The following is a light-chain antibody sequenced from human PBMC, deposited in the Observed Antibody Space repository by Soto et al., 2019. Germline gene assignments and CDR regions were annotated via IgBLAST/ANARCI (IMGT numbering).Light chain of an antibody. CDR2: GAS. CDR1: QSVSND. V-gene: IGKV3-15*01. J-gene: IGKJ2*02. Sequence: EIVMTQSPATLSVSPGERATLSCRASQSVSNDLAWYQQKPGQAPSLLIYGASTRATGIPARFSGSGSGTEFTLTISSLQSEDFAVYYCQQYNNWPPSTFGHGTKLEIK. CDR3: QQYNNWPPST.